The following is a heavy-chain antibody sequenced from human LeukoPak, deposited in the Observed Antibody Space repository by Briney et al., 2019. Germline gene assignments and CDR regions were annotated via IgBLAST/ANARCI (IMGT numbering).Heavy chain of an antibody. CDR1: GYTFTSYD. D-gene: IGHD2-2*01. Sequence: ASVKVSCKASGYTFTSYDINWVRQATGQGLEWMGWMNPNSGNKGYAQKFQGRVTMTRNTSISTAYMEMSSLRSEDTAVYYCARIRPRPALVFPAHYYYYYYMDVWGKGTTVTVSS. V-gene: IGHV1-8*01. CDR3: ARIRPRPALVFPAHYYYYYYMDV. J-gene: IGHJ6*03. CDR2: MNPNSGNK.